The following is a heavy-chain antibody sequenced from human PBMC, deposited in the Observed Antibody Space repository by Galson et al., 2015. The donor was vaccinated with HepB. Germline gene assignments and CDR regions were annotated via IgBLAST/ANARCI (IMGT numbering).Heavy chain of an antibody. CDR3: ARETGYRRFDY. V-gene: IGHV6-1*01. J-gene: IGHJ4*02. Sequence: CAISGDSVSSNSAAWNWIRQSSSRGLEWLGRTYYRSKWYNDYAVSVKSRITINPDTSKNQFSLQLNSVSPEDTAVYYCARETGYRRFDYWGQGTLVTVSS. D-gene: IGHD5-24*01. CDR1: GDSVSSNSAA. CDR2: TYYRSKWYN.